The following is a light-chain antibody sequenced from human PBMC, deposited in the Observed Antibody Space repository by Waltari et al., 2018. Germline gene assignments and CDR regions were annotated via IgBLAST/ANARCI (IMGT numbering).Light chain of an antibody. V-gene: IGLV8-61*01. J-gene: IGLJ3*02. Sequence: QTVVTQEQSLSVSPGGTVTLPCSLRSGSVSSTSYPTWYQQTPVQPPRTLVSKGISRSSWVPDRFSCSILGNTAALTITGAQADDESDYYCSMYMGSGVWVFGGGTKLTVL. CDR2: KGI. CDR1: SGSVSSTSY. CDR3: SMYMGSGVWV.